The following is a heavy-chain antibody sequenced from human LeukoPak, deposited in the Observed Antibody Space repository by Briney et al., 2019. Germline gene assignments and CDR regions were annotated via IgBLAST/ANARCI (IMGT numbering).Heavy chain of an antibody. V-gene: IGHV3-30-3*01. CDR3: ARYYYDSSGYSMGYDAFDI. CDR2: ISYDGSNK. CDR1: GFTFSSYA. Sequence: GGSLRLSCAASGFTFSSYAMHWVRQAPGKGLEWLAVISYDGSNKYYADSVKGRFTISRDNSKNTLYLQMNSLRAEDTAVYYCARYYYDSSGYSMGYDAFDIWGQGTMVTVSS. J-gene: IGHJ3*02. D-gene: IGHD3-22*01.